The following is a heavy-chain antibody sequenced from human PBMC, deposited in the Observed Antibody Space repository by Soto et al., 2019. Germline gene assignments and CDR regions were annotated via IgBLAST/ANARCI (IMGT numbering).Heavy chain of an antibody. CDR3: AKDGTITSVYYYYGLDV. D-gene: IGHD1-20*01. CDR1: GFTLSTYA. V-gene: IGHV3-30*18. J-gene: IGHJ6*02. CDR2: VSFDGRNK. Sequence: GGSLRLSCAASGFTLSTYAMHWVRQAPGKGLEWVAVVSFDGRNKYYADSVRGRFTIPSDTSKNILYLQMDSLKPEDTALYYCAKDGTITSVYYYYGLDVWGQGTKVTVYS.